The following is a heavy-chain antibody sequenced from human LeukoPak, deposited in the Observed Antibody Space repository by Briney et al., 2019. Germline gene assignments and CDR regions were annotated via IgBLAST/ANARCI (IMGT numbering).Heavy chain of an antibody. CDR3: AGDRNSDWYSPLDY. D-gene: IGHD6-19*01. CDR1: GGSISTYY. Sequence: PSETLSLTCTVSGGSISTYYWSWVRQAPGKGLEWVSLISGSGGGTYYADSVKSRFTISRDNSRNTVYMQMDSLRAEDTAIYYCAGDRNSDWYSPLDYWGQGSQVTVSP. J-gene: IGHJ4*02. V-gene: IGHV3-23*01. CDR2: ISGSGGGT.